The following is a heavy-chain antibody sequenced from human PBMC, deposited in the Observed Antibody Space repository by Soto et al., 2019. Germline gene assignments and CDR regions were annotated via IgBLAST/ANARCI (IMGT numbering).Heavy chain of an antibody. CDR1: GFTFSSYG. V-gene: IGHV3-30*18. CDR3: AKSRLSYGDYKNYYYGMDV. Sequence: QVQLVESGGGVVQPGRSLRLSCAASGFTFSSYGMHWVRQAPGKGLEWVAVISYDGSNKYYADSVKGRFTISRDNSKNTLYLQMNSLSAEDTAVYYCAKSRLSYGDYKNYYYGMDVWGQGTTVTVSS. CDR2: ISYDGSNK. J-gene: IGHJ6*02. D-gene: IGHD4-17*01.